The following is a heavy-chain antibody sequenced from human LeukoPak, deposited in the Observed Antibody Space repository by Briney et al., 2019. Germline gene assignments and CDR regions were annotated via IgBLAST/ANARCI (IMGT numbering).Heavy chain of an antibody. Sequence: GGSLRLSCAASGFTFSDYYMSWIRQAPGKGLEWVSYISSSGSTIYYADSVKGRFTISRDNAKNSLYLQMNSLRAEDTAVYYCARYRYSGSYYYYYMDVWGKGTTVTISS. J-gene: IGHJ6*03. CDR3: ARYRYSGSYYYYYMDV. V-gene: IGHV3-11*01. D-gene: IGHD1-26*01. CDR1: GFTFSDYY. CDR2: ISSSGSTI.